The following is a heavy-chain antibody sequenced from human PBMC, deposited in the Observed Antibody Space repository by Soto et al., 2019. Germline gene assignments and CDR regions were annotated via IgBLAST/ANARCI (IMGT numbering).Heavy chain of an antibody. D-gene: IGHD2-8*01. CDR3: ARGDSTDCSNGVCSFFYNHDMDV. CDR1: GYSFTDYH. CDR2: INPTSGGT. J-gene: IGHJ6*02. Sequence: ASVKVSCKASGYSFTDYHIHWVRQAPGQGLEWLGRINPTSGGTSTAQKFQGWVTMTTDTSISTASMELTRLTSDDTAIYYCARGDSTDCSNGVCSFFYNHDMDVWGQGTTVTVSS. V-gene: IGHV1-2*04.